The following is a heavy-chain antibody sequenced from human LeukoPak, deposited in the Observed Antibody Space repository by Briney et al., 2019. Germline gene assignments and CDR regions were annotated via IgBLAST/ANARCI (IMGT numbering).Heavy chain of an antibody. CDR1: GFTFSSYD. CDR2: IGSAADT. J-gene: IGHJ4*02. D-gene: IGHD6-19*01. CDR3: ARLAYSSGWYYFDY. Sequence: PGGSLRLSCAASGFTFSSYDMHWVRQATRKGLEWVSSIGSAADTYYAVSVKGRFTISRENAKNSLYLQMNSLRAGDTAVYYCARLAYSSGWYYFDYWGQGTLVTVSS. V-gene: IGHV3-13*04.